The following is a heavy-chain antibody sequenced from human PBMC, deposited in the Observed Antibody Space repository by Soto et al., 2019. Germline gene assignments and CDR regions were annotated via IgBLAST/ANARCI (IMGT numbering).Heavy chain of an antibody. V-gene: IGHV3-23*01. Sequence: EVQLLESGGGLVQPGGSLRLSCAASGFTFSFCAMNWVRQAPGKGLEWVSSTRGSGGDTYYADSVRGRFTISRDNSKHTLYLQMNSLRVEDTAVYYCVKGHSHSSYYFDYWGQGTLVTVSS. J-gene: IGHJ4*02. CDR2: TRGSGGDT. D-gene: IGHD1-26*01. CDR1: GFTFSFCA. CDR3: VKGHSHSSYYFDY.